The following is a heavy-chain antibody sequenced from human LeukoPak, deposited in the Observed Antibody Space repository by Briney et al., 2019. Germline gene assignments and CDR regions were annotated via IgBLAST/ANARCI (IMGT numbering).Heavy chain of an antibody. CDR1: GGSISSSNW. CDR3: ARDGGGVRGVPDWFDP. J-gene: IGHJ5*02. CDR2: IYHSGST. V-gene: IGHV4-4*02. Sequence: PSETLSLTCAVSGGSISSSNWWSWVRQPPGKGLEWIGEIYHSGSTNCNPSLKSRVTISVDKSKNQFSLKLSSVTAADTAVYYCARDGGGVRGVPDWFDPWGQGTLVTVSS. D-gene: IGHD3-10*01.